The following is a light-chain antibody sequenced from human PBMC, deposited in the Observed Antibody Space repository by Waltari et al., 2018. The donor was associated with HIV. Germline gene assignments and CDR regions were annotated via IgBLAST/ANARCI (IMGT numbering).Light chain of an antibody. CDR2: EVS. Sequence: QSALPQPASLSGSPGQSLTISCTGSSSDLGTYHLVSWYQQCPGKSPKLLLLEVSKRPLGISDRFSGAKSGTVASLTISGLQTEDEANYYCCSYAGAISDYVFGNGTQVTVL. CDR1: SSDLGTYHL. J-gene: IGLJ1*01. V-gene: IGLV2-23*02. CDR3: CSYAGAISDYV.